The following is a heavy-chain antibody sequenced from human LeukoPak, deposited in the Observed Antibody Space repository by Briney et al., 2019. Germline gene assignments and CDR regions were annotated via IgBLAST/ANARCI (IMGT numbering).Heavy chain of an antibody. J-gene: IGHJ4*02. Sequence: SSETLSLTCAVYGGSFSGYYWSWIRQPPGKGLEWIGEINHSGSTNYNPSLKSRVTISVDTSKNQFSLKLSSVTAADTAVYYCARGMTTERGNDYWGQGTLVTVSS. CDR2: INHSGST. CDR1: GGSFSGYY. D-gene: IGHD4-4*01. CDR3: ARGMTTERGNDY. V-gene: IGHV4-34*01.